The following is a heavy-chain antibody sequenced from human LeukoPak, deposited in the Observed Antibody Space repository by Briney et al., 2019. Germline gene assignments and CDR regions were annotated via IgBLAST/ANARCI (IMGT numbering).Heavy chain of an antibody. CDR1: GGTFSSYA. CDR3: ARDKTSSGGMGFHDPFDI. Sequence: GASVKVSCKASGGTFSSYAISWVRHAPGQGPEWMGRIIPILGIANYAQKFQGRVTIPADKSTSTAYMELRSLRSDDTAVYHCARDKTSSGGMGFHDPFDIWGQGTMVTVSS. CDR2: IIPILGIA. J-gene: IGHJ3*02. V-gene: IGHV1-69*04. D-gene: IGHD6-19*01.